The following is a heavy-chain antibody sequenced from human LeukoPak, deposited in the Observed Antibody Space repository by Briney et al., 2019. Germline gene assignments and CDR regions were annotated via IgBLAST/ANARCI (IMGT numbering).Heavy chain of an antibody. Sequence: SQTLSLTCTVSGGSISSGGYYWSWIRQHPGKGLEWFGYIYYSGSTYYNPSLKSRVTISVDTSKNQFSLKLSSVTAADTAVYYCARGGGTTVTTWEYFQHWGQGTLVTVSS. J-gene: IGHJ1*01. D-gene: IGHD4-17*01. CDR1: GGSISSGGYY. CDR3: ARGGGTTVTTWEYFQH. CDR2: IYYSGST. V-gene: IGHV4-31*03.